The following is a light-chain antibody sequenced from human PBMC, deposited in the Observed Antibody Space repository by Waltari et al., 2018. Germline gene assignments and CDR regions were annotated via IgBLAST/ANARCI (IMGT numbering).Light chain of an antibody. CDR2: GAS. Sequence: EIVLTQSPGTLSLSPGERATLSCRASQSVSSSYLAGYHQKPGQAPRPLIYGASSRATGIPDRFSGSGSGTDFTLTISRLEPEDFAVYYCQQYGSSPTFGQGTKLEIK. J-gene: IGKJ2*01. CDR1: QSVSSSY. CDR3: QQYGSSPT. V-gene: IGKV3-20*01.